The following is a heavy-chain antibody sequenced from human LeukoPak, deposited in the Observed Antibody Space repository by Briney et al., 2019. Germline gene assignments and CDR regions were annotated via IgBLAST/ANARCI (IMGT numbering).Heavy chain of an antibody. D-gene: IGHD6-13*01. CDR3: AVDSSSGQAFDI. Sequence: PSQTLSLTCTVSGGSISSGSYYWSWIRQPAGKGLEWIGRIYTSGSTNYNPSLKSRVTISVDTSKNQFSLKLSSVTAADTAVYYCAVDSSSGQAFDIWGQGTMVTVSS. J-gene: IGHJ3*02. V-gene: IGHV4-61*02. CDR1: GGSISSGSYY. CDR2: IYTSGST.